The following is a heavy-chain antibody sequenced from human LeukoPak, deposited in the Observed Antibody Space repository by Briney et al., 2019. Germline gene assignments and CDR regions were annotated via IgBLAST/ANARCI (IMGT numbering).Heavy chain of an antibody. CDR3: ARARDYYGSELKSWFDP. Sequence: GGSLRLSCAASGFTFSDYYMSWIRQAPGKGLEWVSYISSRGSTVYYADSVKGRFTISRDNAKNSLFLQMNSLRAEDTAVYYCARARDYYGSELKSWFDPWGQGTLVTVSS. J-gene: IGHJ5*02. V-gene: IGHV3-11*01. CDR2: ISSRGSTV. CDR1: GFTFSDYY. D-gene: IGHD3-10*01.